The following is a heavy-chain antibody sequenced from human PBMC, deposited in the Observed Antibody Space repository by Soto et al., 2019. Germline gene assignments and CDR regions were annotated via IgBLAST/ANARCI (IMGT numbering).Heavy chain of an antibody. D-gene: IGHD1-1*01. Sequence: GASVKVSCKASRYSFTTYALHWVRQAPGQRLEWMGWINAGNGDTKYSEKFQGRVTITRDTSANTAYMELSSLRSEDTSVYYCARDPGTGAALRASFNFDYWGQGALVTVSS. CDR3: ARDPGTGAALRASFNFDY. J-gene: IGHJ4*02. CDR2: INAGNGDT. V-gene: IGHV1-3*01. CDR1: RYSFTTYA.